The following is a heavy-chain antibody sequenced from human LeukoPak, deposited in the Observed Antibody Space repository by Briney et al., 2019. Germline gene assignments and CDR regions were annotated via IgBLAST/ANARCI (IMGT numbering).Heavy chain of an antibody. CDR3: ARDNLFGGVSGNDY. CDR1: GGSISSYS. J-gene: IGHJ4*02. V-gene: IGHV4-4*07. D-gene: IGHD3-16*01. Sequence: PSETLSLTCTVSGGSISSYSWSWIRQPPGKGLEWIGRIYTSGSTNYNPSLKSRVTMSVDTSKNQFCLKLSSVTAADTAVYYCARDNLFGGVSGNDYWGQGTLVTVSS. CDR2: IYTSGST.